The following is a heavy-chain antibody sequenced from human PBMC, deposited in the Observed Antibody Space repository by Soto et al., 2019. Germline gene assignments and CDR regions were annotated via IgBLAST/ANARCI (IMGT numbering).Heavy chain of an antibody. Sequence: QVQLVQTGAEVKKPGASVKVSCKASGYTFTRYGNSWVRQAPGQGLAWVGWISAYNGNTNYSQKLQGRVTMTTDTYTNRAHMELRSLRSDHTAVYYCARAEIVGAKVDWFDPWGQGTLVTVSS. CDR1: GYTFTRYG. CDR2: ISAYNGNT. J-gene: IGHJ5*02. D-gene: IGHD1-26*01. V-gene: IGHV1-18*04. CDR3: ARAEIVGAKVDWFDP.